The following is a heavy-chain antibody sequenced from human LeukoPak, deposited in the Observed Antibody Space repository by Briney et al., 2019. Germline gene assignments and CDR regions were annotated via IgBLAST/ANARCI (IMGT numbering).Heavy chain of an antibody. D-gene: IGHD3-10*01. CDR1: GGSISPYF. CDR3: ARGRGNY. Sequence: SETLSLACTVSGGSISPYFWSWIRQPPGKGPEWIGYIYTDGSTKYNPSLKSRVTISLDTSKNQFSLKLSSVTAADTAVYYCARGRGNYWGQGTLVTVSS. CDR2: IYTDGST. J-gene: IGHJ4*02. V-gene: IGHV4-4*09.